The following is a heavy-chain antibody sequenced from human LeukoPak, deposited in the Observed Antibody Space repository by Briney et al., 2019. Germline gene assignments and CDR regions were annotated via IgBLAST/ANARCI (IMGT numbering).Heavy chain of an antibody. CDR1: GDSVSSDTTA. CDR2: AYYTSKWIT. D-gene: IGHD3-22*01. J-gene: IGHJ6*02. Sequence: SQTLSLTCAISGDSVSSDTTAWNWIRQSPSRGLEWLGRAYYTSKWITNYAVSVRSRITVNPNTSNNQFSLQLNSVTPEDTAVYYCARGSDYDSSGYYMWGKSYYYGMDVWGQGTTVTVSS. V-gene: IGHV6-1*01. CDR3: ARGSDYDSSGYYMWGKSYYYGMDV.